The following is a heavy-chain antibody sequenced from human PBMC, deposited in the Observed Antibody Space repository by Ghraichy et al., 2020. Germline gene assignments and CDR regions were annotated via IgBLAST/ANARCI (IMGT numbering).Heavy chain of an antibody. J-gene: IGHJ4*02. V-gene: IGHV3-74*01. Sequence: GGSLRLSCAASGLTFSSYWMHWVRQAPGKGLVWVSHISSDGSSTSYADSVKGRFTISRDNAKNTLYLQMNSLRAEDTAVYYCARAFHSASWYFDYWGQGTLVTVSS. CDR2: ISSDGSST. D-gene: IGHD6-13*01. CDR3: ARAFHSASWYFDY. CDR1: GLTFSSYW.